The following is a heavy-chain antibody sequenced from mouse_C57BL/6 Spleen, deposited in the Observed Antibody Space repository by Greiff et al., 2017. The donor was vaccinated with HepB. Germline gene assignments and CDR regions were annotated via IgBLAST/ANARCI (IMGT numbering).Heavy chain of an antibody. CDR3: ARDRYYSNFAY. J-gene: IGHJ3*01. D-gene: IGHD2-5*01. V-gene: IGHV3-6*01. Sequence: DVQLQESGPGLVKPSQSLSLTCSVTGYSITSGYYWNWIRQFPGNKLEWMGYISYDGSNNYNPSLKNRISITRDTSKNQFFLKLNSVTTEDTATYYCARDRYYSNFAYWGQGTLVTVSA. CDR2: ISYDGSN. CDR1: GYSITSGYY.